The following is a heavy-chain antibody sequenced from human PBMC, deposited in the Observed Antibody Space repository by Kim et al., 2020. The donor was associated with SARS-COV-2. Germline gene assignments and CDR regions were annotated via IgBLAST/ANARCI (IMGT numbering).Heavy chain of an antibody. D-gene: IGHD6-19*01. CDR2: ITSHGSST. Sequence: GGSLRLSCAASGFTFSGYAMTWVRQAPGKGLEWVSCITSHGSSTINAASVKGRFTISRDNSKNTRFLQMNSLRDEDTAVYYCARGAGSGWLCDNWGLGT. CDR3: ARGAGSGWLCDN. CDR1: GFTFSGYA. V-gene: IGHV3-11*05. J-gene: IGHJ4*02.